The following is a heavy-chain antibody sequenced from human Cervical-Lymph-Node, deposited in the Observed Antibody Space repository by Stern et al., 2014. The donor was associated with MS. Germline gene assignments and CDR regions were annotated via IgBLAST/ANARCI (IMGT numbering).Heavy chain of an antibody. D-gene: IGHD1-20*01. CDR2: ISADGTLK. CDR1: GFTFSAYG. Sequence: EQLGESGGGVVQPGRSLRLSCAASGFTFSAYGMHLDRQAPGKGLEWGAVISADGTLKFYGDSVKGRFTISRDNSKNTLFLQMNSLRAEDTAVYYCAKGDNWRRLNPWGQGTLVTVSS. CDR3: AKGDNWRRLNP. J-gene: IGHJ5*02. V-gene: IGHV3-30*18.